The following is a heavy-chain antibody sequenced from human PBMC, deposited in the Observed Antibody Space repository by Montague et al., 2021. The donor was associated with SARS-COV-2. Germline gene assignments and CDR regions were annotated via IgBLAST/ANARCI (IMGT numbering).Heavy chain of an antibody. V-gene: IGHV3-30-3*01. CDR1: GFTFSSYA. CDR2: ISYDGSNK. Sequence: SLRLSCAASGFTFSSYAMHWVRQAPGKGLEWVAVISYDGSNKYYADSVKGRFTISRDNSKSTLYLQMNSLRAEDTAVYYCARDPFYYDILTGYIYPAYYYYYGMDVWGQGTTVTVSS. J-gene: IGHJ6*02. D-gene: IGHD3-9*01. CDR3: ARDPFYYDILTGYIYPAYYYYYGMDV.